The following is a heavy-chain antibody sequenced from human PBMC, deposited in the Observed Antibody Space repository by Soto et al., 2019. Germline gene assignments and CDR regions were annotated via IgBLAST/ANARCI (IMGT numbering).Heavy chain of an antibody. D-gene: IGHD2-2*01. CDR3: ARVPLEYCSSTSCRSGYYYGMDV. CDR2: IIPIFGTA. CDR1: GGTFSSYA. J-gene: IGHJ6*02. V-gene: IGHV1-69*06. Sequence: SVKVTSKASGGTFSSYAISWVRQAPGQGREWMGGIIPIFGTANYAQKFQGRGTITADKSASTAYMERSSLRSEDTAVYYCARVPLEYCSSTSCRSGYYYGMDVWGQGTTVTVSS.